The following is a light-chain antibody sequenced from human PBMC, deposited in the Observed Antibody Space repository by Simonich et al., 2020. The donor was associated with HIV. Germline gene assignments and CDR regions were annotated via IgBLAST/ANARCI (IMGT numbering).Light chain of an antibody. CDR1: SRDVGGYNY. Sequence: QSALTQPPSASGSPGQSVTISCTGTSRDVGGYNYVSWYQQHPGKAPKLLIYEVSKRPSGVPERFSGSKSDNTASLTVSGLQAEDEADYYCSSYAGSNNWVFGGGTKVTVL. CDR2: EVS. J-gene: IGLJ3*02. CDR3: SSYAGSNNWV. V-gene: IGLV2-8*01.